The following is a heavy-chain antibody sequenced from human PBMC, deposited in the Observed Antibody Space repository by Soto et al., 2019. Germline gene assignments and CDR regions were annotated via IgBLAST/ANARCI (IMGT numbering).Heavy chain of an antibody. V-gene: IGHV3-74*01. CDR2: INTDGSGT. CDR3: STVPSSGLASLDY. CDR1: GFPFSSYW. J-gene: IGHJ4*02. Sequence: PGGSLRLSCAASGFPFSSYWMHWVRQAPGKGLMWVSRINTDGSGTAYADSVRGRFTISRDNAKNTLYLQMNTLRAEDTGVYYCSTVPSSGLASLDYWGQGTLVTVSS. D-gene: IGHD6-19*01.